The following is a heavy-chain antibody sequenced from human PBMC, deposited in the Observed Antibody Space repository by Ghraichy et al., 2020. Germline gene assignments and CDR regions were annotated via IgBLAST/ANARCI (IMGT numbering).Heavy chain of an antibody. D-gene: IGHD6-13*01. V-gene: IGHV4-34*01. CDR3: ASFRAAAGKIFDY. Sequence: SETLSLTCAVYGGSFSGYYWSWIRQPPGKGLEWIGEINHSGSTNYNPSLKSLVTISVDTSKNQFSLKLSSVTAADTAVYYCASFRAAAGKIFDYWGQGTLVTVSS. CDR2: INHSGST. CDR1: GGSFSGYY. J-gene: IGHJ4*02.